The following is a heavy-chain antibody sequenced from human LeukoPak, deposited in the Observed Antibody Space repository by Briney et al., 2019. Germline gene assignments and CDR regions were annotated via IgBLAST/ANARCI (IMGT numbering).Heavy chain of an antibody. D-gene: IGHD3-22*01. CDR1: GFTFSSYA. J-gene: IGHJ3*02. CDR2: ISGSGGST. V-gene: IGHV3-23*01. CDR3: ANLMIVGPDAFDI. Sequence: PGGSLRLSCAASGFTFSSYAMSWVRQAPGKGLEWVSAISGSGGSTYYADSVKGRFTISRDNSKNTLYLQMNSLRAEDTAVYYCANLMIVGPDAFDIWGQGTMVTVSS.